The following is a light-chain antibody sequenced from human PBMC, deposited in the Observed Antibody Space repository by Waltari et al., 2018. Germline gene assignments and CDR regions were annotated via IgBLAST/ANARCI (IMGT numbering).Light chain of an antibody. CDR1: SSDLGSYHL. CDR3: CSSPESSTSWV. CDR2: EVS. Sequence: QSALTQPASVSGSPGQSITISCTGLSSDLGSYHLFPWFHQHPHKAPKLLIYEVSQRPSEVSNRFSGSASGNTAYLTISGLQAEDEADYYCCSSPESSTSWVFGGGTKLTVL. J-gene: IGLJ3*02. V-gene: IGLV2-23*02.